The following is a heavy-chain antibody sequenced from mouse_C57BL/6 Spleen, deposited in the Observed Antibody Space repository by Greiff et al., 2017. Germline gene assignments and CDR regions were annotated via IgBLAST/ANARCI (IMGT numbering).Heavy chain of an antibody. CDR3: ARSNWDYFDY. J-gene: IGHJ2*01. CDR2: ISSGSSTI. CDR1: GFTFSDYG. Sequence: EVKLVESGGGLVKPGGSLKLSCAASGFTFSDYGMHWVRQAPEKGLEWVAYISSGSSTIYYADTVKGRFTISRDNAKNTLFLQMTNLRSEDTAMYYCARSNWDYFDYWGQGTTLTVSS. V-gene: IGHV5-17*01. D-gene: IGHD4-1*02.